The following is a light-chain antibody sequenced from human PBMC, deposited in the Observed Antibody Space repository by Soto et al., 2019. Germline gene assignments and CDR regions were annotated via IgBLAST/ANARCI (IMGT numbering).Light chain of an antibody. CDR1: QSISTY. J-gene: IGKJ1*01. CDR2: RAS. CDR3: QQSYSVPWT. Sequence: DIQMNQSPSSLSASLGDRVTISCRASQSISTYLHWYQQKPGTAPRLLISRASSVKSGVPPRFSGSGSGRDFTLTISSLRPEDIGTYFCQQSYSVPWTFGPGTKVDIK. V-gene: IGKV1-39*01.